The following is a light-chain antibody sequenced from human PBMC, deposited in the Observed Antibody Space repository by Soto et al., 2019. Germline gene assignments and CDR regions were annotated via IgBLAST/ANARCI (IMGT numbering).Light chain of an antibody. CDR3: QQRRSWPIT. Sequence: EIVLTQSPATLSLSPGERATLSCRASQSVSSYLAWYQQKPGQVPRLLIYDASNRATGIPARFSGSGSGTDFTLTISGLEPEDFAVYYCQQRRSWPITFGQGTRLEIK. J-gene: IGKJ5*01. CDR2: DAS. V-gene: IGKV3-11*01. CDR1: QSVSSY.